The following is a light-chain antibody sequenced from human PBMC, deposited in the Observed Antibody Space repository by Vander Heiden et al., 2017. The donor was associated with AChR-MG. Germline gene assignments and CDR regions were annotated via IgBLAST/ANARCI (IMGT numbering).Light chain of an antibody. Sequence: PSVSVIPGQTARITCSGDALTKKYASWYQQKSGQAPVLVSYEKSKRPSGIPERFSGSSSGTMATLTISGAQVEDEADYYCYSTDSSGTNWVFGGGTKLTVL. V-gene: IGLV3-10*01. J-gene: IGLJ3*02. CDR1: ALTKKY. CDR2: EKS. CDR3: YSTDSSGTNWV.